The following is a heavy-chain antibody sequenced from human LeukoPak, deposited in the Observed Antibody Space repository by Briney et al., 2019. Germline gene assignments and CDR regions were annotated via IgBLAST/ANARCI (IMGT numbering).Heavy chain of an antibody. D-gene: IGHD7-27*01. CDR2: VKPGGVNK. CDR3: AKDYNWGWDY. CDR1: GFTFSWNG. J-gene: IGHJ4*02. Sequence: GGSLRLSCATSGFTFSWNGMHWVRQAPGKGLEWVAFVKPGGVNKYYPYSVRGRFTISKDNSKKMLYLQMESLRVEDTAVYYCAKDYNWGWDYWGQGSLVIVSS. V-gene: IGHV3-30*02.